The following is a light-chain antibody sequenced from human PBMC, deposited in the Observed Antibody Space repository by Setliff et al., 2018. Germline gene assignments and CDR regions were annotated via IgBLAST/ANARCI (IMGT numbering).Light chain of an antibody. J-gene: IGLJ1*01. V-gene: IGLV2-14*01. Sequence: QSALTQPASVSGSPGQSITISCTGSGSDVGDYKYVSWYQQHPGKAPKLIIYEVSNRPSGVSNRFSGSKSGNTASLSISGLQAEDEADYYCSSYTSSNIPFVFGTGTKVTVL. CDR1: GSDVGDYKY. CDR3: SSYTSSNIPFV. CDR2: EVS.